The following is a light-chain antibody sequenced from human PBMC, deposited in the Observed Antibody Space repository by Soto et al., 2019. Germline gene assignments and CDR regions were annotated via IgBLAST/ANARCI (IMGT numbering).Light chain of an antibody. Sequence: DIQMTQSPCSLSASVGDRVTITCRASQSISSYLNWYQQKPGKAPKLLIYAASSLASGVPSRFSGSGSGTDFILTISSLRPEDFATYYSQQSYSIPWTFGQGTEVESK. CDR3: QQSYSIPWT. CDR1: QSISSY. J-gene: IGKJ1*01. V-gene: IGKV1-39*01. CDR2: AAS.